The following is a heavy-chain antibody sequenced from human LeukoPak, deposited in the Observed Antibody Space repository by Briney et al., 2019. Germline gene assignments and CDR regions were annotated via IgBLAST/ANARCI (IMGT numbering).Heavy chain of an antibody. D-gene: IGHD5-18*01. V-gene: IGHV1-69*04. CDR2: IIPILGIA. Sequence: GSSVKVSCKASGGTFSSYAISWVRQAPGQGLEWMGRIIPILGIANYAQKFQGRVTITADKSTSTAYMELSSLRSEDTAVYYCARDSRVDTAIAPFDYWGQGTLVTVSS. CDR3: ARDSRVDTAIAPFDY. CDR1: GGTFSSYA. J-gene: IGHJ4*02.